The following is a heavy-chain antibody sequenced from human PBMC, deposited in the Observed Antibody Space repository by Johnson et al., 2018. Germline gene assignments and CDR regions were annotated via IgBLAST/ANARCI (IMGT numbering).Heavy chain of an antibody. D-gene: IGHD1-1*01. CDR3: AGEPHDRDYYYYDGMDG. CDR2: IIPIFGTA. V-gene: IGHV1-69*01. CDR1: GGTFSSYA. Sequence: QVQLVESGAEVKKPGSSVKVSCKASGGTFSSYAISWVRQAPGQGLEWMGGIIPIFGTANYAQKFQGRVTITADESTSTAYMELSSLRSEDTAVYYCAGEPHDRDYYYYDGMDGWGQGTTVTVSS. J-gene: IGHJ6*02.